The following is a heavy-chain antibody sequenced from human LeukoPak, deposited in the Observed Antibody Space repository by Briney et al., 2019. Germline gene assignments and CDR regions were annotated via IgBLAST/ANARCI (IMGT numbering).Heavy chain of an antibody. D-gene: IGHD1-26*01. J-gene: IGHJ4*02. Sequence: PGGSLRLSCAASRFTFSDYYMSWIRQAPGKGLEWVSYISSSGTTIYYADSVKGRFTISRDNAKNLLYLQMSSLRAEDTAVYYCARDGSYWDFDYWGQGTLVTVSS. CDR3: ARDGSYWDFDY. CDR2: ISSSGTTI. V-gene: IGHV3-11*01. CDR1: RFTFSDYY.